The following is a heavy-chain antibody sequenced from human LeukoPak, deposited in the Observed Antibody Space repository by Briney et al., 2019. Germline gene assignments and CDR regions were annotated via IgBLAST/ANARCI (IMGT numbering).Heavy chain of an antibody. J-gene: IGHJ4*02. CDR3: ARGQLELRSLDY. Sequence: GGSLRLSCAASGFTFSSYSMNWVRQAPGKGLEWVSSISSSSSYIYYADSVKGGFTISRDNAKNSLYLQMNSLRAEDTAVYYCARGQLELRSLDYWGQGTLVTVSS. CDR1: GFTFSSYS. D-gene: IGHD1-7*01. V-gene: IGHV3-21*01. CDR2: ISSSSSYI.